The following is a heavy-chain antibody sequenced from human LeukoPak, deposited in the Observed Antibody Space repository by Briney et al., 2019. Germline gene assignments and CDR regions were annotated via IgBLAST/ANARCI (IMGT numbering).Heavy chain of an antibody. V-gene: IGHV3-30*14. J-gene: IGHJ4*02. CDR2: TSYHGRDK. D-gene: IGHD1-1*01. CDR1: GFTFSGFA. Sequence: GTSLRLSCAGSGFTFSGFAMHWVRQAPGKGLEWVAATSYHGRDKYYADSVKGRFTISRDNSKNTLYLQMNSLRAEDTAVYYCAYEDNWNDFIWGQGTLVTVSS. CDR3: AYEDNWNDFI.